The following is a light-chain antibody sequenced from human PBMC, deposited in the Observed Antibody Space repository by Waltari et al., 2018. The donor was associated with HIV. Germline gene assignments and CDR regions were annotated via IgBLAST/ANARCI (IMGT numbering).Light chain of an antibody. CDR2: DFP. V-gene: IGLV2-11*01. CDR3: CSFAGTYTFV. J-gene: IGLJ1*01. CDR1: NSDVGGSDS. Sequence: QSALTQPRSVSGSPGQSVTISCTGTNSDVGGSDSVSWYQQPPGRAPKLIIYDFPKRPSGVPDRFSGSKSGNTASLTISGLQPEDEADYYCCSFAGTYTFVFATGTDVTVL.